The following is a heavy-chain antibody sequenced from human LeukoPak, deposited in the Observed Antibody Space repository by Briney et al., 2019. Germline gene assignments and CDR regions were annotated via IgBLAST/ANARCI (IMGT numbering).Heavy chain of an antibody. V-gene: IGHV4-59*01. CDR3: ARDDFWSGLGI. D-gene: IGHD3-3*01. J-gene: IGHJ3*02. Sequence: PSETLSLTCTVSGGSISSYYWSWIRQPPGKGLEWIGYICYSGSTNYNPSLKSRVTISVDTSKNQFSLKLSSVTAADTAVYYCARDDFWSGLGIWGQGTMVTVSS. CDR1: GGSISSYY. CDR2: ICYSGST.